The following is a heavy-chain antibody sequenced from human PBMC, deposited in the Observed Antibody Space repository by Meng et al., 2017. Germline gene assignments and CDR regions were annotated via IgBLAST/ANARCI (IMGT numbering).Heavy chain of an antibody. J-gene: IGHJ4*02. Sequence: SETLSLTCAVSGYSISSGYYWGWIRQPPGKGLEWIGSIYHSGSTYCNPSLKSRVTISVDTSKNQFSLKLSSVTAADTAVYYCARDLYCTNGVCYVFDYWGQGTLVTVSS. CDR3: ARDLYCTNGVCYVFDY. CDR2: IYHSGST. CDR1: GYSISSGYY. D-gene: IGHD2-8*01. V-gene: IGHV4-38-2*02.